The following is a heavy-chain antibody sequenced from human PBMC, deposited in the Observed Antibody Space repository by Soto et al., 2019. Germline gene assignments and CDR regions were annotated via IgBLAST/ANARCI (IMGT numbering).Heavy chain of an antibody. V-gene: IGHV4-39*01. CDR3: ARHRSITTTGGEFDY. J-gene: IGHJ4*02. CDR2: VYSSGST. D-gene: IGHD1-1*01. Sequence: QLQLMESGPRLVKSSETLSLTCTVSGASVSSGTYYGGWIRQPPGKGLEWLGSVYSSGSTYYNPSLQSRVTMSIDTSKNQFSLKLSSVTAADAAVYYCARHRSITTTGGEFDYWGQGTLVTVSS. CDR1: GASVSSGTYY.